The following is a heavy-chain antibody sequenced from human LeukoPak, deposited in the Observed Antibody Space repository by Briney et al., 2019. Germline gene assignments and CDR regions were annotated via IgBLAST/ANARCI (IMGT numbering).Heavy chain of an antibody. CDR1: GYDFTNYW. CDR2: IYPGDSDT. V-gene: IGHV5-51*01. CDR3: ARPSQGTHDAFDI. J-gene: IGHJ3*02. Sequence: GESLKISCQGAGYDFTNYWIGWVRQMPGKGLEWMGIIYPGDSDTRYSPSFQGQVTISADKSISTAYLQWSSLKASDTAMYYCARPSQGTHDAFDIWGQGTMVTVSS. D-gene: IGHD6-6*01.